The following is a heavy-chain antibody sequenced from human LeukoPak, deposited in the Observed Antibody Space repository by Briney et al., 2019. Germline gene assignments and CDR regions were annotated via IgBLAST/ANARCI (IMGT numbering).Heavy chain of an antibody. Sequence: PGGSLRLSCAASGFTFSDHYMAWVRQAPGKGLEWVGRTRNKANSYTTEYAASVKGRFTISRDDSKNSLYLQMNSLKTEDTAVYYCATTFYDENYWGQGTLVTVSS. V-gene: IGHV3-72*01. CDR3: ATTFYDENY. CDR1: GFTFSDHY. J-gene: IGHJ4*02. CDR2: TRNKANSYTT. D-gene: IGHD2/OR15-2a*01.